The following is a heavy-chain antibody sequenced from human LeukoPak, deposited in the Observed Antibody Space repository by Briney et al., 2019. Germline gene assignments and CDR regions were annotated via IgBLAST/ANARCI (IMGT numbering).Heavy chain of an antibody. CDR2: INRDGREK. J-gene: IGHJ4*02. CDR3: ARSVEKGTVDY. D-gene: IGHD2-21*01. V-gene: IGHV3-7*03. Sequence: GGSLRLSCSASGFDFTNAWMSWVRQAPGQGLEWVANINRDGREKYYVDSVTGRFTISRDNAENSLYLQMNSLRLEDTAVYYCARSVEKGTVDYWGQGTLVTVSS. CDR1: GFDFTNAW.